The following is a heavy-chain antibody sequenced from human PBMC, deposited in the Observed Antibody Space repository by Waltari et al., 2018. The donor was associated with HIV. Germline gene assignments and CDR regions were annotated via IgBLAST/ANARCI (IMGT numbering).Heavy chain of an antibody. CDR2: IYYSGST. Sequence: QVQLQESGPGLVKPSETLSLTCTVSGGSISSYYWSWIRQPPGKGLEWIGYIYYSGSTNYNPSLKSRVTISVDTSKNQFSLKLSSVTAADTAVYYCARDQRLLYEGGNWFDPWGQGTLVTVSS. CDR1: GGSISSYY. J-gene: IGHJ5*02. V-gene: IGHV4-59*01. CDR3: ARDQRLLYEGGNWFDP. D-gene: IGHD2-2*02.